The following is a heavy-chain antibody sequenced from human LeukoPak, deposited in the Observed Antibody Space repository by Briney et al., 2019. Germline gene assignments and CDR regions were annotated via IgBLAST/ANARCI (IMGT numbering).Heavy chain of an antibody. Sequence: PGRSLRLSCEASAFTFSNYALHWVRQAPGKGLEWVAVISYDGINKYYADSVKGRFTISRDNSNNTLYLQMNSLRPDDTAMYYCARPIPDYGDLRRRDTSFESWGQGTLVTVSS. CDR3: ARPIPDYGDLRRRDTSFES. J-gene: IGHJ4*02. CDR2: ISYDGINK. CDR1: AFTFSNYA. V-gene: IGHV3-30-3*01. D-gene: IGHD4-17*01.